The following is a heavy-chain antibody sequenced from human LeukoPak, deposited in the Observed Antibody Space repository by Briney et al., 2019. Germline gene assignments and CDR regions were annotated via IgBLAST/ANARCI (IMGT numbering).Heavy chain of an antibody. V-gene: IGHV3-30-3*01. CDR1: GFTFSSYA. Sequence: GRSLRLSCAASGFTFSSYAMHWVRQAPGKGLEWVAVISYDGSNKYYADSVKGRFTISRDNSKNTLYLQMNSLRADDTALYYCARETQQIQLSNPFDIWGQGTMVTVSS. CDR2: ISYDGSNK. D-gene: IGHD5-18*01. J-gene: IGHJ3*02. CDR3: ARETQQIQLSNPFDI.